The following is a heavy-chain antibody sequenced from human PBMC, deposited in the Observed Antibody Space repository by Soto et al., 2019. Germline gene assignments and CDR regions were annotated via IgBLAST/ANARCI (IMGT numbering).Heavy chain of an antibody. V-gene: IGHV1-18*01. Sequence: QVRLVQSGPEVKKPGASVRVSCKASGYSFTSAGISWGRQAPGQGLEWMGWISAYNGYKSFAQKFQGRVTLATDTSTDTAYMTLENLTSNATAVYFCAKDGYTYAYGPDSWGQGTLVIVSS. CDR2: ISAYNGYK. D-gene: IGHD5-18*01. J-gene: IGHJ4*02. CDR3: AKDGYTYAYGPDS. CDR1: GYSFTSAG.